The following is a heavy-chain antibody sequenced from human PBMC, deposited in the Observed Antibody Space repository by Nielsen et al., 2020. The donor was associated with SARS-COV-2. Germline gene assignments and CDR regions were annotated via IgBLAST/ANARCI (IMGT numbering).Heavy chain of an antibody. J-gene: IGHJ4*02. CDR2: ISGSGGST. Sequence: GESLKISCAASGFTFSSYAMSWVRQAPGKGLEWVSAISGSGGSTYYADSVKGRFTISRDNSKNTLYLQMNSLRAEDTAVYYCARDREVGATLDYWGQGTLVTVSS. V-gene: IGHV3-23*01. CDR1: GFTFSSYA. D-gene: IGHD1-26*01. CDR3: ARDREVGATLDY.